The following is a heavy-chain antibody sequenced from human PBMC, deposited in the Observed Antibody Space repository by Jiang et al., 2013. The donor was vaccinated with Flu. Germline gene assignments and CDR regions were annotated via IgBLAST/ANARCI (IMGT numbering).Heavy chain of an antibody. D-gene: IGHD4-17*01. CDR1: GFTFSNYE. V-gene: IGHV3-48*03. Sequence: VQLLESGGGLVRPGGSLRLSCAASGFTFSNYEMNWVRQAPGKGLEWISYISASGSTIYYADSVKGRFTISRDNAKNSLYLQMNSMRAEDTALYYCARDNDGDYYFDYWGTEPWPPSPQ. CDR3: ARDNDGDYYFDY. J-gene: IGHJ4*01. CDR2: ISASGSTI.